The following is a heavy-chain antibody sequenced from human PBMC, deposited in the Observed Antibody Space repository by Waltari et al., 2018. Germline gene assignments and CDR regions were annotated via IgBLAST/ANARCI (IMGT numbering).Heavy chain of an antibody. CDR1: GYTFTGYA. D-gene: IGHD3-22*01. V-gene: IGHV1-2*06. J-gene: IGHJ4*02. CDR2: NNPKNGDT. Sequence: LVQSGAEVKKPGASVKVSCKASGYTFTGYAILWVRQAPGQGLEWMGRNNPKNGDTHYAQNVQGRVARTTDTSTNTAFMELQRLRSDDTAVYYCLRDSSGSHFDYWGQGTLVTVSS. CDR3: LRDSSGSHFDY.